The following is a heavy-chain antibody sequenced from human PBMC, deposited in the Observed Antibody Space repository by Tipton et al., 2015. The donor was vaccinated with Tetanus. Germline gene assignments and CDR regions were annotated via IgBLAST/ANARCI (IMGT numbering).Heavy chain of an antibody. CDR2: IYYSGST. J-gene: IGHJ4*02. D-gene: IGHD1-26*01. V-gene: IGHV4-31*03. Sequence: TLSLTCTVSGGSISGSPYFWNWLRHQPGKGLEWIGYIYYSGSTHYNPSFKSRVTMSVDTSKNQFSLKLSSVTAADTAIYYCARGMGAYLNWGQGTLVTVS. CDR3: ARGMGAYLN. CDR1: GGSISGSPYF.